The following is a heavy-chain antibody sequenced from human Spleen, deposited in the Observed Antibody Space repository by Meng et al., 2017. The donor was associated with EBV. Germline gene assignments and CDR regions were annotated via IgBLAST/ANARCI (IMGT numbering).Heavy chain of an antibody. J-gene: IGHJ4*02. D-gene: IGHD1-14*01. Sequence: EGQLVESGGALVQPGGSLRLSCAASEFTLRRYWMHWVRQPPGKGPLWVSRINEDGTITNYADSVKGRFTISRDNAKNTLYLQMNSLRVEDTAVYYCSRDLAGSDDYWGRGTLVTVSS. CDR2: INEDGTIT. V-gene: IGHV3-74*01. CDR1: EFTLRRYW. CDR3: SRDLAGSDDY.